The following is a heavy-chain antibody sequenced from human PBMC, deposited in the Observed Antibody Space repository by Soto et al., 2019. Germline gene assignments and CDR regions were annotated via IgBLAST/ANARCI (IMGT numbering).Heavy chain of an antibody. CDR2: ISYDGSNK. J-gene: IGHJ4*02. CDR1: GFTFSSYA. V-gene: IGHV3-30-3*01. CDR3: ARAQDSFDY. Sequence: GGSLILSCAASGFTFSSYAMHWVRQAPGKGLEWVAVISYDGSNKYYADSVKGRFTISRDNSKNTLYLQMNSLRAEDTAVYYCARAQDSFDYWGQGTLVTVSS. D-gene: IGHD2-15*01.